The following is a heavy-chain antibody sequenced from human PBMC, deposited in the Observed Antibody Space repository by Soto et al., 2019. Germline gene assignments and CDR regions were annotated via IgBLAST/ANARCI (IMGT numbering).Heavy chain of an antibody. J-gene: IGHJ4*02. V-gene: IGHV4-30-4*01. CDR3: ASTALWFGELSPKTFDY. Sequence: TLSLTCTVSGGSISSGDYYWSWIREPPGNGLEWIGYIYYSGSTYYNPPLKSRVTISVDTSKNHFSLKLSSVTAADTAVYYCASTALWFGELSPKTFDYWGQGTLVTVSS. CDR1: GGSISSGDYY. CDR2: IYYSGST. D-gene: IGHD3-10*01.